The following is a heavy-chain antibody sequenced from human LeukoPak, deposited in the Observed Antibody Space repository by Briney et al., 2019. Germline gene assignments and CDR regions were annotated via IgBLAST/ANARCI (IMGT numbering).Heavy chain of an antibody. CDR3: ARNEQYSYGFYYFDY. Sequence: GASVKVSCKASGGTFNNFAFSWVRQAPGQGLEWMGWINPNSGGTNYAQKFQGWVTMTRDTSISTAYMELSRLRSDDTAVYYCARNEQYSYGFYYFDYWGQGTLVTASS. J-gene: IGHJ4*02. D-gene: IGHD5-18*01. CDR2: INPNSGGT. V-gene: IGHV1-2*04. CDR1: GGTFNNFA.